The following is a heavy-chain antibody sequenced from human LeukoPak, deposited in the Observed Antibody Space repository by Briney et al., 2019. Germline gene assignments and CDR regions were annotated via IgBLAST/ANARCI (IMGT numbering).Heavy chain of an antibody. CDR1: GYTLTELS. D-gene: IGHD3-10*01. Sequence: ASVKVSCKVSGYTLTELSMHWVRQAPGKGLEWMGGFDPEDGETIYAQKFQGRVTMTEDTSTGTAYMELSSLRSEDTAVYYCATDRFMVRGVIDPLDAFDIWGQGTMVTVSS. J-gene: IGHJ3*02. CDR2: FDPEDGET. V-gene: IGHV1-24*01. CDR3: ATDRFMVRGVIDPLDAFDI.